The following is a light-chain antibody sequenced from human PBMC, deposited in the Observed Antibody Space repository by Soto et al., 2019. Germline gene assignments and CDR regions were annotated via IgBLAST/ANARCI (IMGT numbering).Light chain of an antibody. CDR1: TSDVGAYNY. V-gene: IGLV2-14*01. Sequence: QSALTQPASVSGSPGQSIAISCTGTTSDVGAYNYVSWYQRHPGKAPKLMIYEVSTRPSGVSNRFSGSKSGNTASLTISGLQAEDEADYYCSSYTMSATLLFGGGTKLTVL. CDR2: EVS. CDR3: SSYTMSATLL. J-gene: IGLJ2*01.